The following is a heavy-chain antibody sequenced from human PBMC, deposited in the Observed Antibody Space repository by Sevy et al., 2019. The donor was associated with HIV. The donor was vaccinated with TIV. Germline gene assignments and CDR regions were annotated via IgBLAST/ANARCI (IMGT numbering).Heavy chain of an antibody. D-gene: IGHD3-3*02. Sequence: ASVKVSCKASGYRFMDFYFHWVQQAPGQGPEWMGWINPKNGVTAYARKLQGRITIARDTSTTTAYMDLTWLTSDDTAFYYWARELVKGFDFWGQGTPVTVSS. CDR2: INPKNGVT. CDR1: GYRFMDFY. CDR3: ARELVKGFDF. V-gene: IGHV1-2*02. J-gene: IGHJ5*01.